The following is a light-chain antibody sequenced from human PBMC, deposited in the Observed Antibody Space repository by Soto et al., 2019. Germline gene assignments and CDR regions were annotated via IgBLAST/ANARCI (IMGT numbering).Light chain of an antibody. CDR3: QQSYSTTWT. CDR1: XIFSSY. V-gene: IGKV1-39*01. J-gene: IGKJ1*01. CDR2: AAS. Sequence: DIQMTQSPSSLSASVGDIITITCRASXIFSSYLNLYQQKPGKAPKLLIYAASSLQSGVPSRFSGSGSGTDFTLTISSLQPEDFATYSCQQSYSTTWTFGQGTKVDIK.